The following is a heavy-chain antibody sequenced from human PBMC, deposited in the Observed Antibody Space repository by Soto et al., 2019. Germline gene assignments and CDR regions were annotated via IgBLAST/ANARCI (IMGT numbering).Heavy chain of an antibody. CDR1: GGTFSSYT. D-gene: IGHD2-15*01. V-gene: IGHV1-69*02. CDR2: IIPILGIA. CDR3: ANLYGYCSGGSCYSGRDY. J-gene: IGHJ4*02. Sequence: QVQLVQSGAEVKKPGSSVKVSCKASGGTFSSYTISWVRQAPGQGLEWMGRIIPILGIANYAQKFQGRVTITADKSPSTAYMERSSLRSEDTAVYYCANLYGYCSGGSCYSGRDYWGQGTLVTVSS.